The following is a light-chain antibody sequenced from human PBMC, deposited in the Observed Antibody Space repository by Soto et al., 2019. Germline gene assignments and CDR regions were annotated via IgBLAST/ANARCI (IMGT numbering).Light chain of an antibody. CDR3: SSYTSRSTLG. V-gene: IGLV2-14*03. J-gene: IGLJ2*01. Sequence: QSVLTQPASVSGSPGQSITISCTGTSSDVGGYNYVSWYQQHPGKAPKVMIYDVSNRPSGVSNRFSGSKSGNTASLTISGLQAEDEADYYCSSYTSRSTLGFGGGTKLT. CDR1: SSDVGGYNY. CDR2: DVS.